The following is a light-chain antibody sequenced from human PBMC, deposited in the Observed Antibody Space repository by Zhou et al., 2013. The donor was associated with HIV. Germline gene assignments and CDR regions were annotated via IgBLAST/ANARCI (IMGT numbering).Light chain of an antibody. J-gene: IGKJ5*01. Sequence: EIVMTQSPATLSLSPGERATLSCRASQSVGSSYLAWYQQKFGQAPRLLIYGASSRATGIPDRFSGSGSGTDFTLTISRLEPEDFAMYYCQQYGSSPWTFGQGTRLDIK. CDR3: QQYGSSPWT. V-gene: IGKV3-20*01. CDR1: QSVGSSY. CDR2: GAS.